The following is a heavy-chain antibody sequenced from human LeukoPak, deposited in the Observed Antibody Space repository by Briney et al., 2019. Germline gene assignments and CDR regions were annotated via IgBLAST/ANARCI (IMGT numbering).Heavy chain of an antibody. CDR1: GGSISSSSYY. CDR2: IYYSGST. J-gene: IGHJ6*02. CDR3: VGSSGSLHGMDV. Sequence: PSETLSLTCTVSGGSISSSSYYWGWIRQPPGKGLEWIGSIYYSGSTYYNPSLKSRVTISVDTSKNQFSLKLSSVTAADTAVYYCVGSSGSLHGMDVWGQGTTVTVSS. D-gene: IGHD5-12*01. V-gene: IGHV4-39*01.